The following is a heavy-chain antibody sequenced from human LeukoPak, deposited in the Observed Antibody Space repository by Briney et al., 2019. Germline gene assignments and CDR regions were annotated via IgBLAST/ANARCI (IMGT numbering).Heavy chain of an antibody. V-gene: IGHV4-30-2*01. Sequence: SSETLSLTCTVSGGSISSGGFYWNWIRQPPGGGLEWIGYIYHSGNTYYNPSLFGRVAISVDLSKNQFSLRLSSVTAADTAVYYCARGPPRREDYWGQGTLVTVSS. CDR1: GGSISSGGFY. CDR2: IYHSGNT. CDR3: ARGPPRREDY. D-gene: IGHD5-24*01. J-gene: IGHJ4*02.